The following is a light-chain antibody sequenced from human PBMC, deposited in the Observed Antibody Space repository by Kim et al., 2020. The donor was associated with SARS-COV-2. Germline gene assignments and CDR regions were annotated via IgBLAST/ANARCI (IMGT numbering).Light chain of an antibody. Sequence: GGTETIPSTRGRGSMANTYVQWYQQPPGSAPATVIYEDNQSPSGVPDRFSGSIDSSSNSASLTISGLKTEDEADYYCQSCDSSTVVFGGGTQLTVL. J-gene: IGLJ2*01. CDR1: RGSMANTY. CDR3: QSCDSSTVV. V-gene: IGLV6-57*03. CDR2: EDN.